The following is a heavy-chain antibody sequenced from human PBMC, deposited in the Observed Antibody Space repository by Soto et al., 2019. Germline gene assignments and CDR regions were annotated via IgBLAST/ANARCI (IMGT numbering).Heavy chain of an antibody. CDR2: IDYLGNT. V-gene: IGHV4-34*02. CDR3: ARSRKSGDHSLGLDF. Sequence: QGQLQQWGAGRLRASETLSLKCAVYGGSFSGLSWNWIRQSPGKKLEWIGEIDYLGNTNYNPSLRGRVKLSVDASKNQFSLNVRTVTAADAAMYYCARSRKSGDHSLGLDFWGRGTLVTVSS. J-gene: IGHJ4*02. CDR1: GGSFSGLS. D-gene: IGHD2-21*01.